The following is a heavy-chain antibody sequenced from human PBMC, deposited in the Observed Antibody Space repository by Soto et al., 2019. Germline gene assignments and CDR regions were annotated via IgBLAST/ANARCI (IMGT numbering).Heavy chain of an antibody. Sequence: EVQLLESGGNLVQPGGSLRLSCEASGFTFSSYVMSWVRQAPGKGLVWVSTISGSGASIYDADSVKGRFTISRDNSKNTVYLQMTSLRAADTAVYYCAKDGLGSCTGGTCYGSDYWGQGTLVTVSS. CDR3: AKDGLGSCTGGTCYGSDY. J-gene: IGHJ4*02. D-gene: IGHD2-15*01. CDR2: ISGSGASI. V-gene: IGHV3-23*01. CDR1: GFTFSSYV.